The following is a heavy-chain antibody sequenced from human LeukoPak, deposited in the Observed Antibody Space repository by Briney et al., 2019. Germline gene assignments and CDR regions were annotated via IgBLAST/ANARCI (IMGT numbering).Heavy chain of an antibody. V-gene: IGHV3-74*01. D-gene: IGHD3-22*01. CDR1: GFTFSRYW. J-gene: IGHJ4*02. CDR2: IKSDGNT. Sequence: PGGSLRLSCAASGFTFSRYWMHWVRQAPGKGLVWVSRIKSDGNTNYADSVKGRFTMSRDNAKKTVYLQPTTLRPDDTALYYCARGGYSGSYYRFSWGQGTLVTVSS. CDR3: ARGGYSGSYYRFS.